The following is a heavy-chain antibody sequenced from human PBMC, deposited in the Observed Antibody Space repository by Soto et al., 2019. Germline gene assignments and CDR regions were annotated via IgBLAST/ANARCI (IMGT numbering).Heavy chain of an antibody. CDR1: GFTVSSNY. Sequence: GGSLRLSCAASGFTVSSNYMSWARQAPGKGLEWVSVIYSGGSTYYADSVKGRFTISRHNSKNTLYLQMNSLRAEDTAVYYCARVRSRCSGGSCYPNGFDIWGQGTMVTVSS. CDR3: ARVRSRCSGGSCYPNGFDI. CDR2: IYSGGST. D-gene: IGHD2-15*01. J-gene: IGHJ3*02. V-gene: IGHV3-53*04.